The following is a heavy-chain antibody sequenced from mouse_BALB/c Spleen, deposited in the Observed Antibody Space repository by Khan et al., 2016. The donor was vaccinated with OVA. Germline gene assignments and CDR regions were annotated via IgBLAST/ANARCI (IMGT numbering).Heavy chain of an antibody. CDR2: IYPGSDNA. D-gene: IGHD2-3*01. Sequence: VELVESGPELVKPGASVKMSCKASGYTFTYYVITWVKQRTGQGLEWIGEIYPGSDNAYYNERFKGKATLTADKSSNTTNMQLSSLTSEDSAVYFCARGDGYYVCFDYWGQGTTLTVSS. J-gene: IGHJ2*01. CDR1: GYTFTYYV. CDR3: ARGDGYYVCFDY. V-gene: IGHV1-81*01.